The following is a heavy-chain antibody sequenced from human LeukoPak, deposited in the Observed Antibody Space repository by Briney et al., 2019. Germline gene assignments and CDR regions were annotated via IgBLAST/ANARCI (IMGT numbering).Heavy chain of an antibody. D-gene: IGHD2-21*02. CDR2: VSGNSVRT. J-gene: IGHJ4*02. V-gene: IGHV3-23*01. CDR3: AKVVVTYYFDY. Sequence: GGSLRLSCAASGFTFSSYAMSWVRQAPGKGLEWVSTVSGNSVRTYYADSVKGRFIISRDASKNTLYLQMTSLRVEDTAVYYCAKVVVTYYFDYWGQGTLVTVSS. CDR1: GFTFSSYA.